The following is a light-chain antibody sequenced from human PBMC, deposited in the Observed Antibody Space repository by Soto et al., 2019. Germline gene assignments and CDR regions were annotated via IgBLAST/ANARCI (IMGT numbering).Light chain of an antibody. J-gene: IGLJ2*01. CDR2: EVS. CDR3: SSYSGSNKSV. V-gene: IGLV2-8*01. CDR1: SSDVGGYNY. Sequence: QSVLTQPPSASGSPGQSVTISCTGTSSDVGGYNYVSWYQQHPGKAPKLVIYEVSKRPSGVPNPFSGSKSGNTASLTVSGLQADDDADYYCSSYSGSNKSVFGGGTQLTVL.